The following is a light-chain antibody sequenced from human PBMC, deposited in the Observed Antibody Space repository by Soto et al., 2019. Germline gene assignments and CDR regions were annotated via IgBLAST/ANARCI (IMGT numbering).Light chain of an antibody. CDR2: DVT. V-gene: IGLV2-11*01. CDR1: SIDVGGYNY. Sequence: QSALSQPRSVSGSPGQSVTISCTGTSIDVGGYNYVSWYQLHPRKAPKLIIYDVTKRPSGVPDRFSGSKSGNTASLTISGLQAGDEADYFSCSYAGNSLYVLGTGTKLTAL. J-gene: IGLJ1*01. CDR3: CSYAGNSLYV.